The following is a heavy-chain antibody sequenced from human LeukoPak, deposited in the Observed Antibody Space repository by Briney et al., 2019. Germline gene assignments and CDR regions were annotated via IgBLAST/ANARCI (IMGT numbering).Heavy chain of an antibody. J-gene: IGHJ3*02. CDR3: ARDLGVGATSAFNAFDI. CDR1: GFTFSSYA. Sequence: GGSLRLSCAASGFTFSSYAMSWVRQAPGKGLEWVSSISSSSSYIYYADSVKGRFTISSDNAKDSLYLQMNSLRAEDTAVYYCARDLGVGATSAFNAFDIWGQGTMVTVSS. D-gene: IGHD1-26*01. CDR2: ISSSSSYI. V-gene: IGHV3-21*01.